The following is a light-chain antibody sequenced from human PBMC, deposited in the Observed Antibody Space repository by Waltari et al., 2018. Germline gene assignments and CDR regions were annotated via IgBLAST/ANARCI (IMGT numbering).Light chain of an antibody. CDR3: QSYDTSLSVV. J-gene: IGLJ3*02. CDR2: GRP. CDR1: GSNIGAGYD. V-gene: IGLV1-40*01. Sequence: QSVLTQPPSVSGAPGQKVTISCTGSGSNIGAGYDVHWYQQLQRAAPKLLIYGRPMRPFGVPDRFVGSTSGSSASLAITGLQAEDEGDYYCQSYDTSLSVVFGGGTKLTVL.